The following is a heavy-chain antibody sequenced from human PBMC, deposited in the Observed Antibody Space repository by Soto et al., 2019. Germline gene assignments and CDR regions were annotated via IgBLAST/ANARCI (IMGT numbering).Heavy chain of an antibody. Sequence: GGSLRLSCAASGFTFSSYSINWVRQAPGKGLEWVSSISSSSSYIYYADSVKGRFTISRDNAKNSLYLQMNSLRAEDTAVYYCARDRLSGPPDAFDIWGQGTMVTVSS. V-gene: IGHV3-21*01. CDR1: GFTFSSYS. CDR3: ARDRLSGPPDAFDI. D-gene: IGHD2-15*01. CDR2: ISSSSSYI. J-gene: IGHJ3*02.